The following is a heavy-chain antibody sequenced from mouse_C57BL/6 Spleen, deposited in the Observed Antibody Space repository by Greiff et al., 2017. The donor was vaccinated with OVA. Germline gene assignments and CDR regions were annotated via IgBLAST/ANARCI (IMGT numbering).Heavy chain of an antibody. CDR3: ARDGNYWYFDV. Sequence: VQVVESGPELVKPGASVKISCKASGYAFSSSWMNWVKQRPGKGLEWIGRIYPGDGDTNYNGKFKGKATLTADKSSSTAYMQLSSLTSEDSAVYFCARDGNYWYFDVWGTGTTVTVSS. CDR2: IYPGDGDT. V-gene: IGHV1-82*01. D-gene: IGHD2-1*01. J-gene: IGHJ1*03. CDR1: GYAFSSSW.